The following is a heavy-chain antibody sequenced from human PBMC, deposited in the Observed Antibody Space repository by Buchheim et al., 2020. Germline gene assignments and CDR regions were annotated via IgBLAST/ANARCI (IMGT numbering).Heavy chain of an antibody. Sequence: QVQLVQSGAEVKKPGASVKVSCKASGYTFTGYYMHWVRQAPGQGLEWMGWINPNSGGTNYAQKFQGRVTMTRDTSISPAYMELSRLRSDDTAVYYCARDYGYSSSWSTLYYYYGMDVWGQGTT. V-gene: IGHV1-2*02. D-gene: IGHD6-13*01. CDR1: GYTFTGYY. CDR2: INPNSGGT. CDR3: ARDYGYSSSWSTLYYYYGMDV. J-gene: IGHJ6*02.